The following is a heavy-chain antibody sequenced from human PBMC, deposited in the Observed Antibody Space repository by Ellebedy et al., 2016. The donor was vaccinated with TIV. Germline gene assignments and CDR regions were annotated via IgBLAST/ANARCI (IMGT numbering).Heavy chain of an antibody. CDR1: GFSFSSYG. D-gene: IGHD4-23*01. CDR2: IWYDGTDE. J-gene: IGHJ4*02. CDR3: ARDSRGRWTPFDH. Sequence: GESLKISCAASGFSFSSYGMHWVRQSPGKGLEWMAFIWYDGTDESYAESVEGRFSISRDNSKNTLYLHMKSLRAEDTAIDYCARDSRGRWTPFDHWGQGTVVAVSS. V-gene: IGHV3-33*01.